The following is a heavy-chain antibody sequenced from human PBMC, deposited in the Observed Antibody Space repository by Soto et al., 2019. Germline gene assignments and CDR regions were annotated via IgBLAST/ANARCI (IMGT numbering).Heavy chain of an antibody. CDR2: VGSSGNTK. D-gene: IGHD1-26*01. Sequence: EVQLVESGGGLEQPGGSLRLSCAASGFTLSSSEMNWVRQAPGKGLEWVSYVGSSGNTKYYADSVKGRFTISRDNAKNSLYLQMNSLRAEDTAVYYCARGLEYYFKPGDFDIWGQGTMVTVSS. V-gene: IGHV3-48*03. CDR1: GFTLSSSE. J-gene: IGHJ3*02. CDR3: ARGLEYYFKPGDFDI.